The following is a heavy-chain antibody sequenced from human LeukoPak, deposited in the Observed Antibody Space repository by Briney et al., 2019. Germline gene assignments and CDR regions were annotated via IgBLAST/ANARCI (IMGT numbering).Heavy chain of an antibody. V-gene: IGHV3-15*07. CDR2: IRTKADGGTT. J-gene: IGHJ4*02. D-gene: IGHD3-9*01. CDR3: GRDWFLSVDY. CDR1: GFTFSNAW. Sequence: GGSLRLSCAASGFTFSNAWMNWVRQAPGKGLEWVARIRTKADGGTTDYAAPVKGRFTISRDDSKNTLYLQMNSLKTEDTAVSYCGRDWFLSVDYWGQGTLVTVSS.